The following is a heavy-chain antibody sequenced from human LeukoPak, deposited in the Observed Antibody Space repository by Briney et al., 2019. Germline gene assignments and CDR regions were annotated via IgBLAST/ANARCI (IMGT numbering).Heavy chain of an antibody. CDR2: ISGSGSFI. J-gene: IGHJ5*02. Sequence: PGGSLRLSCAASGFTFSSYNMNWVRQAPGKGLEWLSYISGSGSFIHYADSVKGRFTISRDNAWNSLYLQMNSLRDEDTAVYYCARAYYSGGSDQICDPWGQGTLVTVSS. CDR1: GFTFSSYN. V-gene: IGHV3-48*02. D-gene: IGHD3-22*01. CDR3: ARAYYSGGSDQICDP.